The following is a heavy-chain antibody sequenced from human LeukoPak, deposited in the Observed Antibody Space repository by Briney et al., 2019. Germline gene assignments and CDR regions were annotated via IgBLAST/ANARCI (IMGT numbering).Heavy chain of an antibody. CDR1: GFILSTFW. Sequence: PGGSLRLSCAASGFILSTFWMSWVRQAPGKGLEWVANINQGGSEKYYVDSMKGRFTVSRDNAKNSLYLQMDSLGAEDTAVYYCARGGTFVSDYWGQGTLVTVSS. J-gene: IGHJ4*02. D-gene: IGHD1-1*01. V-gene: IGHV3-7*01. CDR3: ARGGTFVSDY. CDR2: INQGGSEK.